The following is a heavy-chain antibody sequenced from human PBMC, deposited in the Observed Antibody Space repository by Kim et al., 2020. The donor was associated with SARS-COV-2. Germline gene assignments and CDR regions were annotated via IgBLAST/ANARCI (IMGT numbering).Heavy chain of an antibody. Sequence: ASVKVSCKASGYMFNNYAMNWLRQAPGQGPQWMGWISGYTGVTRYAESFQGRLTLTRDTSTDTFHIEWRSVRSDYTATSFCARNNAILGAFDIWGQGTMV. D-gene: IGHD3-3*01. CDR2: ISGYTGVT. V-gene: IGHV1-18*04. CDR1: GYMFNNYA. CDR3: ARNNAILGAFDI. J-gene: IGHJ3*02.